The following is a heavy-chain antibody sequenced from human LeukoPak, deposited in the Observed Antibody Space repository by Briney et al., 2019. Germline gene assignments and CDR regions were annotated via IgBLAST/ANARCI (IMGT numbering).Heavy chain of an antibody. CDR3: ARDRKEYYDILTGYFYYFDY. V-gene: IGHV1-2*02. J-gene: IGHJ4*02. CDR2: INPNSGGT. D-gene: IGHD3-9*01. Sequence: GASVKVSCKASGYTFTGYYMHWVRQAPGQGLEWMGWINPNSGGTNYAQKFQGRVTMTRDTSISTAYMELSRLRSDDTAVYYCARDRKEYYDILTGYFYYFDYWGQGTLVTVSS. CDR1: GYTFTGYY.